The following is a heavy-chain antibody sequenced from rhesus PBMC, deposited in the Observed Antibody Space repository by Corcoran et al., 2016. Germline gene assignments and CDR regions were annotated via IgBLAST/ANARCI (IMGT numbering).Heavy chain of an antibody. J-gene: IGHJ4*01. CDR3: ARGGAPYDY. V-gene: IGHV4-160*01. CDR2: VYGSGVST. Sequence: QVQLQESGPGLVKPSETLSLTCAVSGGSISSNSWTWIRQPPGKGLEWIGRVYGSGVSTDYNPSLKRRVTISTDTSKNQFSLSLSSVTAADTAVYYCARGGAPYDYWGQGVLVTVSS. CDR1: GGSISSNS.